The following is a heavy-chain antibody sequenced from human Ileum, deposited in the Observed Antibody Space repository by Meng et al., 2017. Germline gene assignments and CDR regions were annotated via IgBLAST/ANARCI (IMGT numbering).Heavy chain of an antibody. Sequence: GGSLRLSCAASGFTFSSYWIHWVRQAPGEGRVWVSRINTDGSTITYADSVKGRFTISRDNAKNTLYLQMNSLRAEDTAVYYCASSAYYGSSGFYFRDWGQGTLVTVSS. J-gene: IGHJ1*01. D-gene: IGHD3-22*01. CDR2: INTDGSTI. V-gene: IGHV3-74*03. CDR3: ASSAYYGSSGFYFRD. CDR1: GFTFSSYW.